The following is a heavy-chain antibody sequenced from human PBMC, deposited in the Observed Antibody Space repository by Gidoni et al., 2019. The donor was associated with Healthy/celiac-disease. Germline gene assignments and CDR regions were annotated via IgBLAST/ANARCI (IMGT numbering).Heavy chain of an antibody. V-gene: IGHV4-61*02. CDR2: IYTSGST. CDR3: ARDTYFWSGSAWFDP. Sequence: QVQLQESGPGLVKPSQTLSLTCTVSGGSISSGSYYWSWIRQPAGKGLEWIGRIYTSGSTNYNPSLKSRVTMSVDTSKNQFSLKLSSVTAADTAVYYCARDTYFWSGSAWFDPWGQGTLVTVSS. CDR1: GGSISSGSYY. D-gene: IGHD3-3*01. J-gene: IGHJ5*02.